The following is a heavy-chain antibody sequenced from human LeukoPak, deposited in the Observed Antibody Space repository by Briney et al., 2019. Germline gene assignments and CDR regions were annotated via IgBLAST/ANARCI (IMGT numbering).Heavy chain of an antibody. CDR2: IKQDGSEK. V-gene: IGHV3-7*01. CDR3: ARDKVVGATYFDY. CDR1: GFMFSSNW. D-gene: IGHD1-26*01. Sequence: GGSLRLSCAASGFMFSSNWMSWVRQAPGKGPEWVANIKQDGSEKYYVDSVKGRFTISRDNAKNSLYLQMDSLRAEDTAVYYCARDKVVGATYFDYWGQGNLVTVSS. J-gene: IGHJ4*02.